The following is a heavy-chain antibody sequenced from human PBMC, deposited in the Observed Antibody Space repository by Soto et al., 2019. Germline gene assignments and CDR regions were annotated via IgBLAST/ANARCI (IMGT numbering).Heavy chain of an antibody. V-gene: IGHV1-8*01. J-gene: IGHJ6*02. CDR1: RYTFSDFD. CDR2: MNAKSGDT. Sequence: QAHLEQSGAELKRPGASVKVSCKASRYTFSDFDINWLRQASGQGPEWMGWMNAKSGDTFFAQRFQGKFNMTWDTTLRIAYMEVGSLTSHDTVIYYCARGNPFNYAGFDVWGQGTRVAVSS. D-gene: IGHD3-16*01. CDR3: ARGNPFNYAGFDV.